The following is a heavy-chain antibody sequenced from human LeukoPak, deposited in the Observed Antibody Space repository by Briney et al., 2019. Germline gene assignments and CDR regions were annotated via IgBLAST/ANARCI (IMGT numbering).Heavy chain of an antibody. CDR2: IRYDESNK. J-gene: IGHJ6*02. D-gene: IGHD6-13*01. CDR3: AKGVQDKGYFFYGLDV. V-gene: IGHV3-30*02. CDR1: GFTFSFYG. Sequence: GGSLRLSCAASGFTFSFYGMHWVRQAPGKGLEWVAFIRYDESNKYYEESVKGRLTISRDNSKNTLYLQMNSLRAEDTAVYYCAKGVQDKGYFFYGLDVWGQGTTVTVSS.